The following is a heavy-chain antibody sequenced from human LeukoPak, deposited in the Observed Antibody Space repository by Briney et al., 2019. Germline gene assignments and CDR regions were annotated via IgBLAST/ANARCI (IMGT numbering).Heavy chain of an antibody. CDR1: GFTFSSYG. V-gene: IGHV3-30*03. CDR2: ISYDGSNK. CDR3: ARVAQQLVRGHDAFDI. D-gene: IGHD6-13*01. Sequence: GGSLRLSCAASGFTFSSYGMHWVRQAPGKGLEWVAVISYDGSNKYYADSVKGRFTISRDNSKNTLYLQMNSLRAEDTAVYYCARVAQQLVRGHDAFDIWGQGTMVTVSS. J-gene: IGHJ3*02.